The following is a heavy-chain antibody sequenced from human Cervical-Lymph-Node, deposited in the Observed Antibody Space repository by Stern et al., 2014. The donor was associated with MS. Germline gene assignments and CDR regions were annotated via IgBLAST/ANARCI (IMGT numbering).Heavy chain of an antibody. J-gene: IGHJ4*02. Sequence: VHLVESGPEVKKPGASVMVSYKPSGYTFTNYYIHWVRQAPGQGLEWMGIINPNGSVTASAQKFQGRLTMTRDTSTTTVYMRLITLTSEDTAMYYCTRAVGGVGREWGQGTLVFVSS. CDR2: INPNGSVT. CDR3: TRAVGGVGRE. D-gene: IGHD3-16*01. V-gene: IGHV1-46*01. CDR1: GYTFTNYY.